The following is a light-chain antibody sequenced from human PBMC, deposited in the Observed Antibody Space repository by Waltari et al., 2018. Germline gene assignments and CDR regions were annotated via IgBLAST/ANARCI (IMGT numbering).Light chain of an antibody. V-gene: IGKV3-15*01. J-gene: IGKJ4*01. Sequence: EVVMTQSPATLSLSPGERATLSCRASESVTNSLAWYHQKPGQAPRLLIYGASTRAGGTPARFSGRGSGTEFTLTISSLQSEDFGVYYCQQYYNWPPVSFGGGTTVEMK. CDR1: ESVTNS. CDR2: GAS. CDR3: QQYYNWPPVS.